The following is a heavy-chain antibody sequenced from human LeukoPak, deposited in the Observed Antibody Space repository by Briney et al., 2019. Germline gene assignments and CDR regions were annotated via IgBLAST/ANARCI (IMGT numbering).Heavy chain of an antibody. CDR2: IYYSGST. V-gene: IGHV4-39*01. CDR3: ARRNFDWLLFDY. Sequence: SETLSLTCTVSGDSISSSSYYWGWIRQPPGKGLEWIGSIYYSGSTYYNPSLKSRVTISVDTSKNQFSLKLSSVTAADTAVYYCARRNFDWLLFDYWGQGTLVTVSS. D-gene: IGHD3-9*01. J-gene: IGHJ4*02. CDR1: GDSISSSSYY.